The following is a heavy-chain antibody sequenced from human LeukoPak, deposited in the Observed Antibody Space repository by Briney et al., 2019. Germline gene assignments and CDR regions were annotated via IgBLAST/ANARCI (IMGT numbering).Heavy chain of an antibody. D-gene: IGHD3-9*01. CDR2: IYHSGST. J-gene: IGHJ6*02. CDR3: ARDHWLFSSKTWYYYGMDV. Sequence: SETLSLTCTVSGYSISSGYYWGWIRQPPGKGLEWIGSIYHSGSTYYNPSLKSRVTIFVDTSKNLFSLILTSVSASDTAIYYCARDHWLFSSKTWYYYGMDVWGQGTTVTVSS. V-gene: IGHV4-38-2*02. CDR1: GYSISSGYY.